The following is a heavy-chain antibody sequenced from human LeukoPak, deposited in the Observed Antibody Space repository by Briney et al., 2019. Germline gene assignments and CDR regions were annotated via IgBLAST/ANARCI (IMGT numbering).Heavy chain of an antibody. D-gene: IGHD3-10*01. J-gene: IGHJ4*02. CDR2: IRGDWHDT. V-gene: IGHV3-74*01. Sequence: GGSLRLSCTASGFRFSDFWMHWVRQAPGKGLEWVSRIRGDWHDTTYADSVKGRFTISRDNAQNTLYLQMNSLRVEDTAVYYCASDRVLGSGSLDNWGQGSLVTVSS. CDR3: ASDRVLGSGSLDN. CDR1: GFRFSDFW.